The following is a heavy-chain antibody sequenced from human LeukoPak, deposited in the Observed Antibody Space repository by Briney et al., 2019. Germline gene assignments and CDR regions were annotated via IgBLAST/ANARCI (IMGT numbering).Heavy chain of an antibody. CDR2: IRSKAYGATP. Sequence: GGSLGLSCTASGLTFGDYGIIWVRQAPGKGLEGVGFIRSKAYGATPEYAASVKGRFTISRDDSQSIAYLQIDSLKSEDTALYYCSRGSHTRGWSDFDFWGQGTLVIVSS. D-gene: IGHD6-19*01. V-gene: IGHV3-49*04. J-gene: IGHJ4*02. CDR1: GLTFGDYG. CDR3: SRGSHTRGWSDFDF.